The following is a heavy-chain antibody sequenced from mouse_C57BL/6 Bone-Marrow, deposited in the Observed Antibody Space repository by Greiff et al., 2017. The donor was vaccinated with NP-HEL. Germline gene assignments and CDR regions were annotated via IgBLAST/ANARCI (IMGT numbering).Heavy chain of an antibody. CDR3: ARVRGKAWFAY. Sequence: VQLQQSGPELVKPGASVKMSCKASGYTFTDYNMHWVKQSHGKSLEWIGYINPNNGGTSYNQKFKGKATLTVNKSSSTAYMERRSLTSEDSAVYYCARVRGKAWFAYWGQGTLVTVSA. V-gene: IGHV1-22*01. CDR2: INPNNGGT. CDR1: GYTFTDYN. J-gene: IGHJ3*01.